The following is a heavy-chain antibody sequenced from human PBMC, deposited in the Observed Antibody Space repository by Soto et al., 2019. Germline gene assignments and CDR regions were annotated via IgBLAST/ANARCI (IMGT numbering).Heavy chain of an antibody. J-gene: IGHJ2*01. CDR3: AKVGALYFDL. CDR1: GFTFSDYW. CDR2: ISGSGGST. D-gene: IGHD1-26*01. Sequence: PGGSLRLSCTAAGFTFSDYWMSWVRQAPGKGLEWVSAISGSGGSTYYADSVKGRFTISRDNSKNTLYLQMNSLRAEDTAVYYCAKVGALYFDLWGRGTLVTVSS. V-gene: IGHV3-23*01.